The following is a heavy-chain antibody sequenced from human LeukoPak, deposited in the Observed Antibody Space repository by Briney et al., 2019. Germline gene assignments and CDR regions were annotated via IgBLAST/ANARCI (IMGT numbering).Heavy chain of an antibody. Sequence: SETLSLTCTVSGGSISSGGYYWSWIRQHPGKGLEWIGYIYYSGSTYYNPSLKSRVTISVDTSKNQFSLKLSSVTAADTAVYYCARPTPEDDAFDIWGQGTMVTVSS. J-gene: IGHJ3*02. V-gene: IGHV4-31*03. CDR2: IYYSGST. CDR1: GGSISSGGYY. CDR3: ARPTPEDDAFDI.